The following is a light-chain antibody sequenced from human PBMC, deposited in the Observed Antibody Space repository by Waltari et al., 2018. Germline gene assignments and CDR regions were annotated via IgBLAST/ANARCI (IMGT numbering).Light chain of an antibody. V-gene: IGKV3-11*01. Sequence: EIVLTQSPATLSLSPGERATLSCRASQGVSSYLAWYQQKPGQAPRLRIYDASNRATSIPARFSGSGSGTDFTLTISSLEPEDFAVYYCQQRSNWPPNTFGGGTKVEIK. CDR3: QQRSNWPPNT. CDR2: DAS. J-gene: IGKJ4*01. CDR1: QGVSSY.